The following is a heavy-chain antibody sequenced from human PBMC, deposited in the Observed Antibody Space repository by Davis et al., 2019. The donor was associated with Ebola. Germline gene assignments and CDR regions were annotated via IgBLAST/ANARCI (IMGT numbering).Heavy chain of an antibody. Sequence: ASVKVSCKASGYTFTSYGISWVRQAPGQGLEWMGWISAYNGNTNYAQKLQGRVTITADESTSTAYMELSSLRSEDTAVYYCARDTGQWLVLGSLQHWGQGTLVTVSS. CDR1: GYTFTSYG. CDR2: ISAYNGNT. J-gene: IGHJ1*01. V-gene: IGHV1-18*01. CDR3: ARDTGQWLVLGSLQH. D-gene: IGHD6-19*01.